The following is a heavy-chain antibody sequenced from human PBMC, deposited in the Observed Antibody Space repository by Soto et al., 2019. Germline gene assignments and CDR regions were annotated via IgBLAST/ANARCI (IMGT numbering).Heavy chain of an antibody. J-gene: IGHJ6*02. V-gene: IGHV3-30*18. Sequence: GGSLRLSCAASGFRFSSSGMHWVRQAPGKGLEWVAVIIYDGSKKECADSVKGRFTVSRDNSKDTVYLQMNNLRPEDTGVYYCAKDLHDFASFFFYGMDVWGQGTSVTVS. D-gene: IGHD2-21*02. CDR1: GFRFSSSG. CDR3: AKDLHDFASFFFYGMDV. CDR2: IIYDGSKK.